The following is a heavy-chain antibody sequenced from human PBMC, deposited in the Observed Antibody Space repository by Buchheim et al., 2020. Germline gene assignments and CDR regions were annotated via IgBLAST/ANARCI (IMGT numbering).Heavy chain of an antibody. V-gene: IGHV4-30-2*01. CDR1: GGSISSGGYS. CDR2: IYHSGST. Sequence: QLQLQESGSGLVRPSQTLSLTCAVSGGSISSGGYSWSWIRQPPGKGLEWIGYIYHSGSTYYNPSLKSRVTISVERSKNQFSLKLSSVTAADTAVYYCARGSFYYYGSGRKQRAWFDPWGQGTL. CDR3: ARGSFYYYGSGRKQRAWFDP. D-gene: IGHD3-10*01. J-gene: IGHJ5*02.